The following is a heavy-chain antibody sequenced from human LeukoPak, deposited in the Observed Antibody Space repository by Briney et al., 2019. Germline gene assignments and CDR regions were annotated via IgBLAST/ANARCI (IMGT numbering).Heavy chain of an antibody. Sequence: PGGSLRLSCAASGFIFSSYAMSWVRQAPGKGLEWVSAISGSGGSTYYADSVKGRFTISRDNSKNTLYLQMNSLRAEDTAVYYCAKDAYDILTGYYLMWGQGTLVTVSS. CDR3: AKDAYDILTGYYLM. CDR2: ISGSGGST. D-gene: IGHD3-9*01. V-gene: IGHV3-23*01. CDR1: GFIFSSYA. J-gene: IGHJ4*02.